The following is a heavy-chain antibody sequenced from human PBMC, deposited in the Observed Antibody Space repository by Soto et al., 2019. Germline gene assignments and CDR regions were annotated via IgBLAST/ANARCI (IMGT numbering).Heavy chain of an antibody. CDR1: GYTFTSYY. CDR2: INPSGGST. CDR3: AREGGATYSVANPGRLVI. V-gene: IGHV1-46*01. J-gene: IGHJ3*02. Sequence: QVQLVQSGAEVKKPGASVKVSCKASGYTFTSYYMHWVRQAPGQGLEWMGIINPSGGSTSYAQKFQGRVTMTRDTSTSTVYMELSSLRSEDTAVDYCAREGGATYSVANPGRLVIWGQGTMVTVSS. D-gene: IGHD1-26*01.